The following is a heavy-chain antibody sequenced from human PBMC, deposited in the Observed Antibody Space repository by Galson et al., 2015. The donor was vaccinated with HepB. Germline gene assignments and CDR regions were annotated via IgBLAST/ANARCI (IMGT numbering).Heavy chain of an antibody. J-gene: IGHJ3*02. Sequence: SVKVSCKASGYTFTSYGISWVRQAPGQGLEWMGWISAYNGNTNYAQKLQGRVTMTTDTSTSTAYMELRSLRSDDTAVYYCARDNPGYSRANDAFDIWGQGTMVTVSS. CDR1: GYTFTSYG. CDR2: ISAYNGNT. V-gene: IGHV1-18*04. CDR3: ARDNPGYSRANDAFDI. D-gene: IGHD6-13*01.